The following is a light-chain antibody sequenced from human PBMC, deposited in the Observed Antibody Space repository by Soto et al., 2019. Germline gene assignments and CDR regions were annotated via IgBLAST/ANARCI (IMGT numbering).Light chain of an antibody. Sequence: EIVLTQSPGTLSLSPGERATLSCRASQSVSSSYLAWYQQKPGQDPRILLYGASSRATGIPARFSGRGSGTEFTLPISNMQSEDSAVYYCQQYDDWPSLTFGGGTMVDIK. J-gene: IGKJ4*01. CDR3: QQYDDWPSLT. CDR1: QSVSSSY. V-gene: IGKV3-15*01. CDR2: GAS.